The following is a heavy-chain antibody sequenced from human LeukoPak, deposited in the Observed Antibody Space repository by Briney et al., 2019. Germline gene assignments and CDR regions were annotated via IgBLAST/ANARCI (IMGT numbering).Heavy chain of an antibody. CDR2: ISGSGGST. CDR1: GFTFSSYA. D-gene: IGHD6-19*01. CDR3: AKDSSGWYGGFDY. V-gene: IGHV3-23*01. Sequence: GGSLRLSCAASGFTFSSYAMSWVRQAPGKGREWVSAISGSGGSTYYADSVKGRFTISRNNSKNTLYLQMNSLRAEDTAVYYCAKDSSGWYGGFDYWGQGTLVTVSS. J-gene: IGHJ4*02.